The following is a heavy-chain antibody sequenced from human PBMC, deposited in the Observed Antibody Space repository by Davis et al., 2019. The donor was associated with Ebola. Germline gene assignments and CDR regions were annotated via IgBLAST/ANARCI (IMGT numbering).Heavy chain of an antibody. V-gene: IGHV7-4-1*02. CDR3: AREMLGDYVLMDV. J-gene: IGHJ6*04. Sequence: AASVKVSCKASGYSFTSHAVNWVRQAPGQGLEWMGWINTNTGNPTYAQGFTGRFVFSLDTSLSTAYLQIISLKAEDTAVYYCAREMLGDYVLMDVWGKGTTVTVSS. CDR2: INTNTGNP. D-gene: IGHD3-10*02. CDR1: GYSFTSHA.